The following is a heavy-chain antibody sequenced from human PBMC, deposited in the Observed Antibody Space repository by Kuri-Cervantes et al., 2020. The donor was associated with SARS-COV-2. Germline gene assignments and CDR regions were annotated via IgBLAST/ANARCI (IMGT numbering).Heavy chain of an antibody. CDR2: IYYSGST. CDR1: GASISSDGYY. J-gene: IGHJ3*02. CDR3: ASNLAVAGLFIAFDI. D-gene: IGHD6-19*01. V-gene: IGHV4-31*03. Sequence: SETLSLTCTVAGASISSDGYYWSWIRQHPGKGLEWIGYIYYSGSTYYNPSLKSRVTISVDTSKNQFSRKLSSVTAADTAVYYCASNLAVAGLFIAFDIWGQGTMVTVSS.